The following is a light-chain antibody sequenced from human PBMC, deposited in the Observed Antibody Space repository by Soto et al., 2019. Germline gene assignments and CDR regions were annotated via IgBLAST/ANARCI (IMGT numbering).Light chain of an antibody. J-gene: IGKJ5*01. V-gene: IGKV3-20*01. Sequence: EIVLTQSPGTLCLSPGERATLSCRASLSVSSSYLAWYQQKPGQPPRHLLFGASSRATGIPDRFSASGSGTDFTLTISRLEPEDFAVYYCQQYGSSITFGQGPRLEIK. CDR1: LSVSSSY. CDR2: GAS. CDR3: QQYGSSIT.